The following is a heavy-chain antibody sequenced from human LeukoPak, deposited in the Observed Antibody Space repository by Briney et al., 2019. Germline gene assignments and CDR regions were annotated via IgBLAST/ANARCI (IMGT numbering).Heavy chain of an antibody. CDR1: RYTLIGHY. V-gene: IGHV1-2*02. J-gene: IGHJ4*02. Sequence: GSVKISCQASRYTLIGHYMHGVRQAPGQGREWMGWSNPNSGGTNYAQKCQGRVTMTRETSISTAYMELSRLRSDDTAVYYCARGQWRTYCGGDCYPYLWRHFENWGQGTLVTVSS. CDR2: SNPNSGGT. CDR3: ARGQWRTYCGGDCYPYLWRHFEN. D-gene: IGHD2-21*02.